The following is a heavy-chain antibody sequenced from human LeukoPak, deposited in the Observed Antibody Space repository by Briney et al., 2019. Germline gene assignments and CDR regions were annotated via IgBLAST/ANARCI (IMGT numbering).Heavy chain of an antibody. J-gene: IGHJ4*02. V-gene: IGHV1-18*01. D-gene: IGHD2-2*01. CDR2: VSGLNGRT. Sequence: ASVKVSCKTSRYTFTGYHVSWVRHAPGQGLEWMGRVSGLNGRTKFAENLQGRVTMTIDTSTTTAYMELRGLRSDDTAVYYCARVLGYCTSTTCYGELPGDYWSQGILITVSS. CDR1: RYTFTGYH. CDR3: ARVLGYCTSTTCYGELPGDY.